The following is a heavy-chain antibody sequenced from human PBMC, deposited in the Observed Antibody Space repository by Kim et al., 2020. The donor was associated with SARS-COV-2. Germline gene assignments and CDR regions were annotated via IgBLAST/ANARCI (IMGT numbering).Heavy chain of an antibody. J-gene: IGHJ4*02. CDR3: ARLLTHSDYYDSSGYEKGFDY. CDR1: GYSFTSYW. CDR2: IDPSDSYT. V-gene: IGHV5-10-1*01. D-gene: IGHD3-22*01. Sequence: GESLKISCKGSGYSFTSYWISWVRQMPGKCLEWMGRIDPSDSYTNYSPSFQGHVTISADKSISTAYLQWSSLKASDTAMYYCARLLTHSDYYDSSGYEKGFDYWGQGTLVTVSS.